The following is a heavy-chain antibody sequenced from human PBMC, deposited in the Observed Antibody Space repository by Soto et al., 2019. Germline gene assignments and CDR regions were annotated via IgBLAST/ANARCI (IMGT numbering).Heavy chain of an antibody. CDR3: ARLYCSGGSCYGYTMDI. J-gene: IGHJ6*02. CDR1: GFTFSNYD. Sequence: PGGSLRLSCAASGFTFSNYDMKWVRQAPGKGLEWVSAISGSGGRTDYVDSVKGRFTISRDNSKNTLYLQMNSLRAEDTAVYYCARLYCSGGSCYGYTMDIWGQGTTVTVSS. CDR2: ISGSGGRT. D-gene: IGHD2-15*01. V-gene: IGHV3-23*01.